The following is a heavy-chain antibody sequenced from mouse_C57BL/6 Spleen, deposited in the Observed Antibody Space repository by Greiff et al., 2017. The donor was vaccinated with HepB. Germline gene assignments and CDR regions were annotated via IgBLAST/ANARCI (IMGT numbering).Heavy chain of an antibody. J-gene: IGHJ2*01. CDR3: TTDYYSSSYFDY. CDR2: IDPETGGT. CDR1: GYTFTDYE. V-gene: IGHV1-15*01. Sequence: QVQLQQSGSELVRPGASVTLSCKASGYTFTDYEMHWVKQTPVHGLEWIGAIDPETGGTAYNQKFKGKAILTADKSSSTAYMELRSLTSEDSAVYYCTTDYYSSSYFDYWGQGTTLTVSS. D-gene: IGHD1-1*01.